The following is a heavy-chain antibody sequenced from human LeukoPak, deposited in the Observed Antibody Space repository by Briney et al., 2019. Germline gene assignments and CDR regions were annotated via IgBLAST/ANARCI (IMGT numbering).Heavy chain of an antibody. Sequence: SETLPLTCTISGDSIRSTSYFWGWIRQPPGKGLEWIGSISYSGSPFYNSSLKSRVTISVDTSKNQFSLNVSSVTAADTAVYYCARQINNSWRTRGFDYWGQGTLVTVSS. D-gene: IGHD1-1*01. CDR3: ARQINNSWRTRGFDY. V-gene: IGHV4-39*01. J-gene: IGHJ4*02. CDR1: GDSIRSTSYF. CDR2: ISYSGSP.